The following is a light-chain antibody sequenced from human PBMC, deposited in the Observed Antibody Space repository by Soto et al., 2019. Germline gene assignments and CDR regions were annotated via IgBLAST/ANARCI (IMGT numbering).Light chain of an antibody. J-gene: IGKJ5*01. Sequence: IVLTQSPATLSVSPWERVTLSCRASQNLHSFLNWYQQRPGQAPRPLIYDGSKRAAGVPDRISGDGSGTDYTLTISSLEPEDFAVYYCQQRSNWPITFGQGTRLEIK. CDR2: DGS. V-gene: IGKV3-11*01. CDR1: QNLHSF. CDR3: QQRSNWPIT.